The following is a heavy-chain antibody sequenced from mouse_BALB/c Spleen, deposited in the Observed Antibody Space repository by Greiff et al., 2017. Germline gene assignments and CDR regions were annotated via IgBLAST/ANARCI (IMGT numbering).Heavy chain of an antibody. Sequence: EVKLLESGAELVKPGASVKLSCTASGFNIKDTYMHWVKQRPEQGLEWIGRIDPANGNTKYDPKFQGKATITADTSSNTAYLQLSSLTSEDTAVYYCARSRGSGSYYFDYWGQGTTLTVSS. CDR2: IDPANGNT. J-gene: IGHJ2*01. V-gene: IGHV14-3*02. D-gene: IGHD1-1*01. CDR1: GFNIKDTY. CDR3: ARSRGSGSYYFDY.